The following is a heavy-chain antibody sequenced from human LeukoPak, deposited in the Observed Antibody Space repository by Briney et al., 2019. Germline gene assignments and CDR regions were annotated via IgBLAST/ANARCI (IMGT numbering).Heavy chain of an antibody. D-gene: IGHD2-2*01. CDR1: GGSISSYY. V-gene: IGHV4-4*07. CDR2: IYTSGST. CDR3: ARDHTSPPPSALDY. J-gene: IGHJ4*02. Sequence: PSETLSLTCTVSGGSISSYYWSWIRQPAGKGLEWIGRIYTSGSTNYNPSLKSRVTMSVDTSKNQFSLKLSSVTAADTAVYYCARDHTSPPPSALDYWGQGTLVTVSS.